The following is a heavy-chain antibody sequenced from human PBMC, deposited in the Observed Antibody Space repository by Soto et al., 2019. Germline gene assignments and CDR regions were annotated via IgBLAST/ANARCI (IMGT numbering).Heavy chain of an antibody. CDR1: GFSLNTSGMR. V-gene: IGHV2-70*04. D-gene: IGHD1-1*01. J-gene: IGHJ5*02. Sequence: SGPTLVNPTQTLTLTCTFSGFSLNTSGMRVSWIRQPPGKALQWLARIDWDDDKFYTTSLRTRLTISKDTSKNQVVLTMTNMDPVDTATYYCAKTGTDGSWFDPWGQGTLVTVSS. CDR2: IDWDDDK. CDR3: AKTGTDGSWFDP.